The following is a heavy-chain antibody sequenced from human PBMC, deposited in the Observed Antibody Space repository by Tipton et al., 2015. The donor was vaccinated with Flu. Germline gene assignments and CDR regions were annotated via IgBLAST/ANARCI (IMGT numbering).Heavy chain of an antibody. CDR1: GLTFSSYW. CDR2: IKQDGSEK. CDR3: ARDSPMIVVVTTDAFDI. D-gene: IGHD3-22*01. J-gene: IGHJ3*02. Sequence: GSLRLSCAASGLTFSSYWMSWVRQAPGKGLEWVANIKQDGSEKYYVDSVKGRFTISRDNAKNSLYLQMNSLRAEDTAVYYCARDSPMIVVVTTDAFDIWGQGTMVTVSS. V-gene: IGHV3-7*01.